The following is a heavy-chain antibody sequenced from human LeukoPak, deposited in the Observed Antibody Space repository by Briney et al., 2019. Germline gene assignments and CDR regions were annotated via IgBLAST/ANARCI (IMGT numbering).Heavy chain of an antibody. Sequence: GGSLRLSCAASGFTFSSYAMHWVRQAPGKGLEWVAVISYDGSNKYYADSVKGRFTISRDNSKNTLYLQMNSLRAEDTAVYYCASYDDYYYFDYRGQGTLVTVSS. CDR1: GFTFSSYA. D-gene: IGHD4-17*01. J-gene: IGHJ4*02. V-gene: IGHV3-30*04. CDR2: ISYDGSNK. CDR3: ASYDDYYYFDY.